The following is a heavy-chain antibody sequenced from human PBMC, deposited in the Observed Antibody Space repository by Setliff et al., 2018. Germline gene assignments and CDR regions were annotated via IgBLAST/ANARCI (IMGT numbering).Heavy chain of an antibody. D-gene: IGHD2-2*01. Sequence: GGSLRLSCAASGFTFSSYSMNWFRQAPGKGLEWVSYISLSGSHIYYADSVKGRFTISRDNSKNTLYLQMNSLRAEDTAIYSCAKFSSVPGSRFFDYWGQGALVTVSS. J-gene: IGHJ4*02. CDR1: GFTFSSYS. V-gene: IGHV3-21*05. CDR2: ISLSGSHI. CDR3: AKFSSVPGSRFFDY.